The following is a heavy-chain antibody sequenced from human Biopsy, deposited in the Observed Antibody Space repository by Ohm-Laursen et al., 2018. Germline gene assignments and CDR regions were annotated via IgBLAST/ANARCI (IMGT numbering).Heavy chain of an antibody. D-gene: IGHD2/OR15-2a*01. CDR2: IYYSGST. Sequence: SDTLSLTCTVSGGSISSYYWNWIRQPPGEGLEWIGYIYYSGSTNYNPSLKSRVTISVDTSRNQFSLRLNSVTAADTAVYYCARATNSTGWPYYYFYGMDVWGQGTTVTVSS. J-gene: IGHJ6*02. CDR3: ARATNSTGWPYYYFYGMDV. V-gene: IGHV4-59*07. CDR1: GGSISSYY.